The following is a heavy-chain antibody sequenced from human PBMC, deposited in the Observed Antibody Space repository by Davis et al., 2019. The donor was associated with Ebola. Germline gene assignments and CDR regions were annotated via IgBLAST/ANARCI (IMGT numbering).Heavy chain of an antibody. CDR2: IYYSGST. V-gene: IGHV4-59*01. CDR1: GGSISSYY. J-gene: IGHJ5*02. Sequence: SETLSLTCTVSGGSISSYYWSWIRQPPGQGLEWIGYIYYSGSTNYNPSLKSRVTISVDTSKNQFSLKLSSVTAADTAVYYCARGQTTVTTGWFDPWGQGTLVTVSS. D-gene: IGHD4-17*01. CDR3: ARGQTTVTTGWFDP.